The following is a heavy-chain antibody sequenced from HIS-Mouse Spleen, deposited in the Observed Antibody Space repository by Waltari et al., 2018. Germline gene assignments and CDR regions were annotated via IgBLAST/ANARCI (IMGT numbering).Heavy chain of an antibody. CDR3: ARGKGGSNYFDY. CDR1: GGSFSGYY. Sequence: QVQLQQWGAGLLKPSETLSLTCAVYGGSFSGYYWSWIRQPPGKGLEWIGEINHSGSTNHNPSLKSRVTIAVDTSKDQFSLKLSSVTAADTAVYYCARGKGGSNYFDYWGQGTLVTVSS. J-gene: IGHJ4*02. V-gene: IGHV4-34*01. D-gene: IGHD3-16*01. CDR2: INHSGST.